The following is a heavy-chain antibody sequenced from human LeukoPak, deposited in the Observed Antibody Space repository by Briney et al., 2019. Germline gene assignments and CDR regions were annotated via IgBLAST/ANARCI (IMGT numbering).Heavy chain of an antibody. V-gene: IGHV3-64*01. CDR2: ISGNGGST. D-gene: IGHD6-19*01. CDR3: AREEYTSGWSYPNY. Sequence: RGSLRLSCAASGFTFSSYAMHWVRQAPGKGLEYVSSISGNGGSTYYANSVKGRFTISRDNSKNTLYLQMDSLRADDMAVYYCAREEYTSGWSYPNYWGQGTLVTVS. CDR1: GFTFSSYA. J-gene: IGHJ4*02.